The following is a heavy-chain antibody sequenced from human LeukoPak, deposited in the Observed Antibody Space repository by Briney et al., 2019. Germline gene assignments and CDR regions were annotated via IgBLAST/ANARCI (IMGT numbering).Heavy chain of an antibody. D-gene: IGHD3-10*01. Sequence: SQTLSLTCAVSGGSISSGGYSWRWIRQPPGKGLEWIGYIYHSGSTYYNPSLKSRVTISVDRSKNQFSLKLSSVTAADTAVYYCARSTMVRGVRNWYFDLWGRGTLVTVSS. CDR3: ARSTMVRGVRNWYFDL. J-gene: IGHJ2*01. CDR1: GGSISSGGYS. CDR2: IYHSGST. V-gene: IGHV4-30-2*01.